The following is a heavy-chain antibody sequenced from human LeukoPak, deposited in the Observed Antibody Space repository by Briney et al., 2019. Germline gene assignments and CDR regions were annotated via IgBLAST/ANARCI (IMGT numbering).Heavy chain of an antibody. D-gene: IGHD3-22*01. V-gene: IGHV4-59*01. CDR3: AREWYYDSSGYPAFDI. CDR1: GGSISSYY. J-gene: IGHJ3*02. Sequence: SETLSLTCTVSGGSISSYYWSWIRQPPGKGLEWIGYIYYSGSTNYNPSLKSRVTMSVDTSKNQFSLKLSSVTAADTAVYYCAREWYYDSSGYPAFDIWGQGTMVTVSS. CDR2: IYYSGST.